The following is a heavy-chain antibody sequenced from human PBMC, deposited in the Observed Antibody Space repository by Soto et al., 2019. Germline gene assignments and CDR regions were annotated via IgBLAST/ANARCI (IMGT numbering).Heavy chain of an antibody. V-gene: IGHV3-11*01. J-gene: IGHJ6*02. CDR2: ISKSASTI. CDR3: ARVGCSGNFCYDGLDV. CDR1: GFTFSDYY. D-gene: IGHD3-22*01. Sequence: QVQLVESGGGLVKPGGSLRLSCAASGFTFSDYYMTWIRQAPGKGLECISYISKSASTIKYAESVKGRFTISRDNAKNLLSLQMNSLRAEDTAVYYCARVGCSGNFCYDGLDVWGQGTAVTVSS.